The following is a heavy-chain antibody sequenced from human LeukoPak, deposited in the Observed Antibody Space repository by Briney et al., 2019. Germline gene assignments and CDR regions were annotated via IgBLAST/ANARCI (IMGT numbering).Heavy chain of an antibody. Sequence: ASVKVSCKASGYTFTSYGISWVRQAPGQGLEWMGWISAYNGNTNYAQKLQGRVTMTTDTSTSTAYMELRSLRSDDTAVYYCARDELSRIRAAGRGAGWFDPWGQGTLVTVSS. J-gene: IGHJ5*02. CDR3: ARDELSRIRAAGRGAGWFDP. CDR1: GYTFTSYG. D-gene: IGHD6-13*01. V-gene: IGHV1-18*01. CDR2: ISAYNGNT.